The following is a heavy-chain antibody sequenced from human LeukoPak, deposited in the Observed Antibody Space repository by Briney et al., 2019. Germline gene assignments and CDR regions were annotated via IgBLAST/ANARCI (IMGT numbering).Heavy chain of an antibody. Sequence: PGGSLRLSCAASGFTLSNYWMTWVRQAPGKGLQWVANIKQDGSEKYYVDSVKGRFTISRDNAKNSLYLQMNSLRAEDTAVYYCASTATCSFWGQGTMVTVSS. J-gene: IGHJ3*01. CDR3: ASTATCSF. V-gene: IGHV3-7*01. CDR1: GFTLSNYW. CDR2: IKQDGSEK. D-gene: IGHD2-2*01.